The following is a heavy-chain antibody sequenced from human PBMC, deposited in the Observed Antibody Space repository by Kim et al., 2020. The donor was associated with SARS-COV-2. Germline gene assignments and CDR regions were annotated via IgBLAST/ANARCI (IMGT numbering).Heavy chain of an antibody. J-gene: IGHJ4*02. CDR3: ASLYCSGGSCYNDY. V-gene: IGHV3-48*02. D-gene: IGHD2-15*01. Sequence: ADSVKGRFTISRDNAKNSLYLQMNSLRDEDTAVYYCASLYCSGGSCYNDYWGQGTLVTVSS.